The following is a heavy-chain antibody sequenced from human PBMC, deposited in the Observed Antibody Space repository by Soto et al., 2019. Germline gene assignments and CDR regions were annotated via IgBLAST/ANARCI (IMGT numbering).Heavy chain of an antibody. CDR3: ARESYYGSGATVVGY. CDR1: GGSISNYY. J-gene: IGHJ4*02. Sequence: SETLSLTCTVSGGSISNYYWSWIRQPPGKGLEWIGYIYYSGTTSYNPSLNSRVTISVDTSKNQFSLKLNSVTAADTAVYYCARESYYGSGATVVGYWGLGTLVTVSS. V-gene: IGHV4-59*01. CDR2: IYYSGTT. D-gene: IGHD3-10*01.